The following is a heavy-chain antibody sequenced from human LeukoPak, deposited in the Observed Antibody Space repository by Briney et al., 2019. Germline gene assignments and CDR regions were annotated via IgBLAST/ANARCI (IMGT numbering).Heavy chain of an antibody. CDR2: IWYDGSNK. CDR1: GSTFSSYG. CDR3: AREVGPYAFDI. D-gene: IGHD1-26*01. V-gene: IGHV3-33*01. Sequence: PGRSLRLSCAASGSTFSSYGMHWVRQAPGKGLEWVAVIWYDGSNKYYADSVKGRFTISRDNSKNTLYLQMNSLRAEDTAVYYCAREVGPYAFDIWGQGTMVTVSS. J-gene: IGHJ3*02.